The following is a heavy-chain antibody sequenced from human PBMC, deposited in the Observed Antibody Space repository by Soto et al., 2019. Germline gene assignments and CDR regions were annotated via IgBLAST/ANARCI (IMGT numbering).Heavy chain of an antibody. V-gene: IGHV4-30-4*08. CDR3: ASSGYGTNGVCYTLFDP. CDR2: IYYSGST. CDR1: GDSISSNNHY. D-gene: IGHD2-8*01. J-gene: IGHJ5*02. Sequence: PSETLSLTCTVSGDSISSNNHYWGWIRQPPGKGLECIGYIYYSGSTYYNPSLKSRVTISVDTSKNQFSLKLSSVTAADTAVYYCASSGYGTNGVCYTLFDPWXQGTLVTVSS.